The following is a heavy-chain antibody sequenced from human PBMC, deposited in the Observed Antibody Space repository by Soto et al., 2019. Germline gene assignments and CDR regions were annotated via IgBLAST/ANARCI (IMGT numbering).Heavy chain of an antibody. CDR1: GGSISSSSYY. J-gene: IGHJ5*02. Sequence: SETLSLTCTVSGGSISSSSYYWGWIRQPPGKGLEWIGSIYYSGSTYYNPSLKSRVTISVDTSKNQFSLKLSSVTAADTAVYYCARLCSGNWFDPWGQGTLVTVSS. CDR2: IYYSGST. CDR3: ARLCSGNWFDP. D-gene: IGHD3-10*02. V-gene: IGHV4-39*01.